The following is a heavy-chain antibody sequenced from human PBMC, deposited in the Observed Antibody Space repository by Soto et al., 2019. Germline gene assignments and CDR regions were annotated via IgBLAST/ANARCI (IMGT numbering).Heavy chain of an antibody. J-gene: IGHJ4*02. Sequence: TLSLTCTVSGGSISSGDYYWSWIRQPPGKGLEWIGHIYYNGSTYYNLTLNTRVTISLVALKSQISLKSGSVYAASTAMYYCASGSGYYFRSFDVWGQGTLVTVSS. D-gene: IGHD3-22*01. CDR3: ASGSGYYFRSFDV. CDR2: IYYNGST. V-gene: IGHV4-30-4*01. CDR1: GGSISSGDYY.